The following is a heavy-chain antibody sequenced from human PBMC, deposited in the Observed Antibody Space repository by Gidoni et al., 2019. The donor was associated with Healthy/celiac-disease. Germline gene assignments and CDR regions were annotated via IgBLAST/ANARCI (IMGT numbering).Heavy chain of an antibody. CDR3: ARAWGGLYYFDY. D-gene: IGHD3-16*01. J-gene: IGHJ4*02. CDR1: GFTFSGYW. CDR2: IDGDGSIT. V-gene: IGHV3-74*01. Sequence: EVQVVESGGGLVQPGGSLRLSCAASGFTFSGYWMHWVRQDQEKGLVWVSRIDGDGSITTYADSVKGRFTISRDNAKNTVHLQMNSLRAEDTAVYYCARAWGGLYYFDYWGQGTLVTVSS.